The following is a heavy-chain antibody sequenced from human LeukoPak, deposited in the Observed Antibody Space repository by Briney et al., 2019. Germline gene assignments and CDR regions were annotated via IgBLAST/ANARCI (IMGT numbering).Heavy chain of an antibody. CDR1: GFNFDDYA. CDR3: TRRAARWQFDL. Sequence: SGGSLRLSCAVSGFNFDDYAMHWVRQAPGRCLEWVSGINWKTGNGIYADSVKGRFTISRDNAKNSLYLQMSSLRAEDTALYYCTRRAARWQFDLWGRGTLLTVSS. J-gene: IGHJ2*01. CDR2: INWKTGNG. V-gene: IGHV3-9*01. D-gene: IGHD5-24*01.